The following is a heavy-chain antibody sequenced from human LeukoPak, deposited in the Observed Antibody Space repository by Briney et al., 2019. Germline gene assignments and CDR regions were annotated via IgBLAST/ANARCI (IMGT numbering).Heavy chain of an antibody. CDR2: ISAYNGNT. Sequence: VASVTVSCKASGYTFTSYAISWVRQAPGQGLEWMGWISAYNGNTNYAQKLQGRVTMTTDTSTSTAYMELRSLRSDDTAVYYCASSLRYYYYYMDVWGKGTTVTVSS. CDR3: ASSLRYYYYYMDV. CDR1: GYTFTSYA. J-gene: IGHJ6*03. V-gene: IGHV1-18*01.